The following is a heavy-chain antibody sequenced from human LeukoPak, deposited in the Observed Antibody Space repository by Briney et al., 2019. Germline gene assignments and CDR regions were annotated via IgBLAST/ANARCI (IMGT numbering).Heavy chain of an antibody. CDR2: INQGGST. J-gene: IGHJ6*03. CDR3: ARTQYVLIVYYYYYMDV. Sequence: PSETLSLTCAVYGESLSGFYWSWIRQAPGKGLEWIGEINQGGSTNYNPSPKSRVTISVDTSKNQYSLKLRSVTAADTAVYYCARTQYVLIVYYYYYMDVWGKGTPVTVS. D-gene: IGHD4-11*01. V-gene: IGHV4-34*01. CDR1: GESLSGFY.